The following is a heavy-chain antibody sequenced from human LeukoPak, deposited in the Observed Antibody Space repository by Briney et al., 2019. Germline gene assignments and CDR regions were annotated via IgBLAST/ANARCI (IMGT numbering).Heavy chain of an antibody. CDR1: GFTFSSYG. CDR2: IWYDGSNK. D-gene: IGHD3-22*01. Sequence: PGGSLRHSCAASGFTFSSYGMHWVRQAPGKGLEWVAVIWYDGSNKYYADSVKGRFTISRDNAKNSLYLQMNSLRAEDTAVYYCARGGIVVVTDAFDIWGQGTMVTVSS. CDR3: ARGGIVVVTDAFDI. V-gene: IGHV3-33*01. J-gene: IGHJ3*02.